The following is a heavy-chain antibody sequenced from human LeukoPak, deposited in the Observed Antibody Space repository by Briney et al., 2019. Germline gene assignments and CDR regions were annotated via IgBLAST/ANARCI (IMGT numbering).Heavy chain of an antibody. V-gene: IGHV4-34*01. J-gene: IGHJ4*02. Sequence: PSETLSLTCAVYSGTFSGYYWSWIRQPPGKGLEWIGEINHSGSTNYNPSLKSRVTISVDTSKNQFSLKLSSVTAADTAVYYCARGNLYSGEYWGQGTLVTVSS. CDR1: SGTFSGYY. CDR2: INHSGST. CDR3: ARGNLYSGEY. D-gene: IGHD6-13*01.